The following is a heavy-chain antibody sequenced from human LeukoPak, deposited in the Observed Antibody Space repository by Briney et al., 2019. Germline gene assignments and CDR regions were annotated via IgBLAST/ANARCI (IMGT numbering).Heavy chain of an antibody. CDR3: AKVPDPYDFWSGFYGMDV. CDR2: ISYDGSNK. V-gene: IGHV3-30*18. D-gene: IGHD3-3*01. J-gene: IGHJ6*02. Sequence: GGSLRLSCAASGFTFSSYGMHWVRQAPGKGLEWVAVISYDGSNKYYADSVKGRFTISRDNSKNTLYLQMNSLRAEDTAVYYCAKVPDPYDFWSGFYGMDVWSQGTTVTVSS. CDR1: GFTFSSYG.